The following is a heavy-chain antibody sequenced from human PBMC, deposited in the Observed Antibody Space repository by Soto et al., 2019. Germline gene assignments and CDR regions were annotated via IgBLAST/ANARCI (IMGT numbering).Heavy chain of an antibody. J-gene: IGHJ5*02. CDR2: IDPSDSYT. Sequence: GESLKISCKGSGYSFTIYWISWVRQMPGKGLEWMGRIDPSDSYTNYSPSFQGHVTISADKSISTAYLQWSSLKASDTAMYYCATEGYCTNGVCYISWFDPWGQGTLVTVSS. V-gene: IGHV5-10-1*01. CDR1: GYSFTIYW. D-gene: IGHD2-8*01. CDR3: ATEGYCTNGVCYISWFDP.